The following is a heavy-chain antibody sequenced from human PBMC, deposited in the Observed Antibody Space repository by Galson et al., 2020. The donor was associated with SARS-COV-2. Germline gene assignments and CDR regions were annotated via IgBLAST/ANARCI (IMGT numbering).Heavy chain of an antibody. CDR3: ARVLPGNYGDLNWFDP. V-gene: IGHV3-66*01. D-gene: IGHD4-17*01. Sequence: GGSLRLSCAASGFTVSSNYMSWVRQAPGKGLEWVSVIYSGGSTYYADSVKGRFTISRDNSKNTLYLQMNSLRAEDTAVYYCARVLPGNYGDLNWFDPWGQGTLVTVSS. CDR2: IYSGGST. CDR1: GFTVSSNY. J-gene: IGHJ5*02.